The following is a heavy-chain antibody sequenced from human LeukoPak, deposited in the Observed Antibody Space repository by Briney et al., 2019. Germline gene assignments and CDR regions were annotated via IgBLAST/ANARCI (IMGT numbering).Heavy chain of an antibody. D-gene: IGHD3-22*01. CDR3: PRARYYDSSGYYFAG. CDR2: IIPIFGTA. J-gene: IGHJ4*02. Sequence: SSVNVSCKASVGTFSSYAISWVRQAPGQGLEWMGGIIPIFGTANYAQKFQGRVTIPTEESTRTAYISMNSLTSNDPPVSYCPRARYYDSSGYYFAGWGQGSPVTVSS. CDR1: VGTFSSYA. V-gene: IGHV1-69*05.